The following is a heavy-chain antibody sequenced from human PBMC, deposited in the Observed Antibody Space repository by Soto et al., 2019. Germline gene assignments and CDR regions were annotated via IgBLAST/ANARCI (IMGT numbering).Heavy chain of an antibody. Sequence: GASVKVSCKASGYAFTSYAMHWVRQAPGQRLEWMGWINAGNGNTKYSQKFQGRVTITRDTSASTAYMELSSLRSEDTAVYYCARALHLYYYDSSGSPLNYFDYWGQGTLVTVSS. CDR3: ARALHLYYYDSSGSPLNYFDY. J-gene: IGHJ4*02. CDR2: INAGNGNT. V-gene: IGHV1-3*01. CDR1: GYAFTSYA. D-gene: IGHD3-22*01.